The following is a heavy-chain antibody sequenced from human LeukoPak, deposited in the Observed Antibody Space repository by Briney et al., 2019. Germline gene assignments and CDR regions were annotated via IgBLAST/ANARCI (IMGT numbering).Heavy chain of an antibody. J-gene: IGHJ3*02. CDR2: SYYSGST. CDR3: ARPAYRGSYYDAFDI. CDR1: GGSISSSSYY. Sequence: SETLPLTCTVSGGSISSSSYYWGWIRQPPGKGLEWIGSSYYSGSTYYNPSLKSRVTISVDTYKNKFSLKLNSVTAADTAVYYCARPAYRGSYYDAFDIWGQGTMVTVSS. D-gene: IGHD1-26*01. V-gene: IGHV4-39*01.